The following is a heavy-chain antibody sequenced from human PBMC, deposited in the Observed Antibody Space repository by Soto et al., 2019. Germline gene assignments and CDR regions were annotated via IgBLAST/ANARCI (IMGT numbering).Heavy chain of an antibody. CDR3: ARGLDENWFDP. V-gene: IGHV4-34*01. CDR2: VNHGGST. CDR1: GGSFSGYF. Sequence: QVQLQQWGAGLLKPSETLSLTCAVYGGSFSGYFWSWIRQPPGTGLEWIGEVNHGGSTNYNPSLQSRVTISVDTSQNQFSLKRSSVTAADTAVYYCARGLDENWFDPWGQGTLVTVSS. J-gene: IGHJ5*02.